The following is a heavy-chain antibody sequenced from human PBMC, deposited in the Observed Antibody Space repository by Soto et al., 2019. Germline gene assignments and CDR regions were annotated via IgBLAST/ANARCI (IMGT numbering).Heavy chain of an antibody. CDR1: DFAFRLHG. CDR2: IWHDGTRN. J-gene: IGHJ6*02. D-gene: IGHD3-10*01. Sequence: QVHLVESGGGVVQPGGSLTLSCSVSDFAFRLHGIHWVRHTPGKWLEWVAMIWHDGTRNYFRDSVRGRFTISRDSAKNKVYLQMNKLRGDDSALYFCARDRSSSYSYALDLWGQGTTVTVSS. CDR3: ARDRSSSYSYALDL. V-gene: IGHV3-33*01.